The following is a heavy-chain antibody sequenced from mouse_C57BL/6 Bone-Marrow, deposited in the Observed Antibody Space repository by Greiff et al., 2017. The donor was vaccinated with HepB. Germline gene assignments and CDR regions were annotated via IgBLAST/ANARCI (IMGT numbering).Heavy chain of an antibody. D-gene: IGHD2-1*01. J-gene: IGHJ4*01. CDR1: GFTFSSYA. CDR3: NLPPYYYAMDY. V-gene: IGHV5-4*03. Sequence: EVKLMESGGGLVKPGGSLKLSCAASGFTFSSYAMSWVRQTPEKRLEWVATISDGGSYTYYPDNVKGRFTISRDNAKNNLYLQMSHLKSEDTAMYYGNLPPYYYAMDYWGQGTSVTVSS. CDR2: ISDGGSYT.